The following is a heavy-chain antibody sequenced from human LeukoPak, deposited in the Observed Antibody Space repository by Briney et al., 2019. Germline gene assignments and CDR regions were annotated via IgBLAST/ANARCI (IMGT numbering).Heavy chain of an antibody. Sequence: PGGSLRLSCAASGFTFSSYTMNWVRQAPGKGLEWVSCISSTSGSIYYADSVKGRFTISRDNAKNSLYLQMNSLRAEDTAVYYCAREMVVGDLGIDYWGQGTLVTVSS. CDR3: AREMVVGDLGIDY. J-gene: IGHJ4*02. CDR1: GFTFSSYT. CDR2: ISSTSGSI. V-gene: IGHV3-21*05. D-gene: IGHD3-10*01.